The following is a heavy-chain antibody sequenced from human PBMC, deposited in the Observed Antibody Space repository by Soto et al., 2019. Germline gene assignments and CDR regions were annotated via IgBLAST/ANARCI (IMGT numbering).Heavy chain of an antibody. J-gene: IGHJ5*02. CDR3: ARVTYDYIWGSYRPTYNWFDP. V-gene: IGHV3-66*01. Sequence: EVQLVESGGGLVQPGGSLRLSCAASGFTVSSNYMSWVRQAPGKGLEWVSVIYSGGSTYYADSVKGRFTISRDNSKNTLYLQMNSLRAEDTAVYYCARVTYDYIWGSYRPTYNWFDPWGQGTLVTVSS. CDR1: GFTVSSNY. CDR2: IYSGGST. D-gene: IGHD3-16*02.